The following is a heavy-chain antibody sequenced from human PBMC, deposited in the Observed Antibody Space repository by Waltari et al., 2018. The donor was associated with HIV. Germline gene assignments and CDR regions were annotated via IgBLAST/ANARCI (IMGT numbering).Heavy chain of an antibody. J-gene: IGHJ6*02. CDR2: FNPNSGGT. V-gene: IGHV1-2*02. Sequence: QVQLVQSGAEVKKPGASVKVSCKASGYTFTGYYMHWVRQAPGQGLEWMGWFNPNSGGTNYAQKFQGRVTMTRDTSISTAYMELSRLRSDDTAVYYCAREVGLQLWVYYGMDVWGQGTTVTVSS. D-gene: IGHD5-18*01. CDR3: AREVGLQLWVYYGMDV. CDR1: GYTFTGYY.